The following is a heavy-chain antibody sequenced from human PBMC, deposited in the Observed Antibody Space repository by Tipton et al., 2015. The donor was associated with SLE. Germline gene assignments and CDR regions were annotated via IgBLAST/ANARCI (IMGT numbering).Heavy chain of an antibody. D-gene: IGHD2-15*01. CDR1: GGSISSSSYY. J-gene: IGHJ1*01. V-gene: IGHV4-39*07. Sequence: TLSLTCTVSGGSISSSSYYWGWIRRPPGKGLEWIGSIYYSGSTYYNPSLKSRVTISVDTSKNQFSLKLSSVTAADTAVYYCARLAGYCSGGSCSEYFQHWGQGTLVTVSS. CDR3: ARLAGYCSGGSCSEYFQH. CDR2: IYYSGST.